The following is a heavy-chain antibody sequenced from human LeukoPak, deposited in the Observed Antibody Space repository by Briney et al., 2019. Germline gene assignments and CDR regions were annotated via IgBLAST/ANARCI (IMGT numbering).Heavy chain of an antibody. D-gene: IGHD5-12*01. CDR1: GFTFSSYS. CDR3: ARGEGWLNHFDH. J-gene: IGHJ4*02. V-gene: IGHV3-48*04. CDR2: ISSSSSTA. Sequence: PGGSLRLSCAASGFTFSSYSMNWVRQAPGKGLEWVSYISSSSSTAYFADSVKGRFTISRDNAKNSLYLQMNSLRAEDTAVYYCARGEGWLNHFDHWGQGTLVTVSS.